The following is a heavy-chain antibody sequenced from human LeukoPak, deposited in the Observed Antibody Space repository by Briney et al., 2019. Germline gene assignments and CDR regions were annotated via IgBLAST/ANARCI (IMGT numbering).Heavy chain of an antibody. V-gene: IGHV4-38-2*01. CDR1: GYSINSGYF. CDR3: ARHRLFDSSGYYYDFDY. Sequence: PSETLSLTCAVSGYSINSGYFWGWIRQPPGKGLEYIGSMYHCGSTYHNPSLKSRVTISVDTSKNQFSLKLTSVTAADTAVYYCARHRLFDSSGYYYDFDYWGQGTLVTVSS. D-gene: IGHD3-22*01. J-gene: IGHJ4*02. CDR2: MYHCGST.